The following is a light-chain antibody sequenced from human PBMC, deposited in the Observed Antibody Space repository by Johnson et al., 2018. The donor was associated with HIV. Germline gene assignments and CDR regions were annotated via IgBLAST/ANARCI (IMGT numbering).Light chain of an antibody. J-gene: IGLJ1*01. Sequence: QSVLTQPPSVSAAPGQKVTISCSGSSSNIGNNYVSWYQQVPGTAPKLLIYEDTKRPSGIPDRFSGSKSGTSVTLGITGLQTGDEADYYCGTWDSSLRGFFGTGTKVTVL. CDR1: SSNIGNNY. V-gene: IGLV1-51*02. CDR2: EDT. CDR3: GTWDSSLRGF.